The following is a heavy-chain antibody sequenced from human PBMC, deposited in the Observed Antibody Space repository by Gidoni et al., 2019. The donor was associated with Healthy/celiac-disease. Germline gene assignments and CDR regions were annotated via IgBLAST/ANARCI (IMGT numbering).Heavy chain of an antibody. J-gene: IGHJ5*02. D-gene: IGHD3-22*01. V-gene: IGHV4-39*01. Sequence: QLQLQESGPGLVKPSETLSLTCTVSGGSLSSSSYYWGWSRQPPGKGLEWIGSIYYSVSPYYNPSLKSRVTISVDTSKNQFSLKLSSVTAADTAVYYCARHYYDSSGSNWFDPWGQGTLVTVSS. CDR2: IYYSVSP. CDR1: GGSLSSSSYY. CDR3: ARHYYDSSGSNWFDP.